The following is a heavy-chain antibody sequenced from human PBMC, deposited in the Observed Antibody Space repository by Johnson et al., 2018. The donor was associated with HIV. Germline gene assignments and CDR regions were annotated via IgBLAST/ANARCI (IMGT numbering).Heavy chain of an antibody. CDR2: ISYDGSNT. V-gene: IGHV3-30-3*01. CDR1: GFTFSSYA. D-gene: IGHD3-22*01. J-gene: IGHJ3*02. Sequence: QVQLVESGGGVVQPGRSLRLSCAASGFTFSSYAMHWVRQAPGKGLEWVAVISYDGSNTYYADSVKGRFTISSDNSKNTLYRQMNNLRAEDTAVYYCARDSETSITMIVVVITGAFDIWGQGTMVTVSS. CDR3: ARDSETSITMIVVVITGAFDI.